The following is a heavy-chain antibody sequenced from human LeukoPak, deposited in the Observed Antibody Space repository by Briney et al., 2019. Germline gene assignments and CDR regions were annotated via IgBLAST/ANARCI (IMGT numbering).Heavy chain of an antibody. CDR1: GXSVSSNSAG. V-gene: IGHV6-1*01. J-gene: IGHJ4*02. CDR3: ARSYSYSFDY. D-gene: IGHD1-26*01. Sequence: SQTLSLTSGISGXSVSSNSAGWHWIRQSPSRGLEWLGKTYYTSKWYSDYAVSVKTRISINPDTSKSQFSLQLNSVTPEDTAVYCCARSYSYSFDYWGQGTLVTVSS. CDR2: TYYTSKWYS.